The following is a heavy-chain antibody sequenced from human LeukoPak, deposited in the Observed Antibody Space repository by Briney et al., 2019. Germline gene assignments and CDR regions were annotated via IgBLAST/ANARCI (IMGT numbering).Heavy chain of an antibody. V-gene: IGHV3-21*01. D-gene: IGHD2-21*02. J-gene: IGHJ4*02. CDR2: ISSSSSYI. CDR3: ARDYLYCGGDCFVDY. Sequence: PGGSLRLSCAASGFTFSSYSVNWVRQAPGKGLEWVSSISSSSSYIYYADSVKGRFTISRDNAKNSLYLQMNSLRAEDTAVYYCARDYLYCGGDCFVDYWGQGTLVTVSS. CDR1: GFTFSSYS.